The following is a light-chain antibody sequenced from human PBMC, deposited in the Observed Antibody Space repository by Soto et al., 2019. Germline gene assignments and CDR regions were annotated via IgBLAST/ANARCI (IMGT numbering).Light chain of an antibody. CDR1: QSVSSY. J-gene: IGKJ2*01. CDR3: QQRSNWPSYT. V-gene: IGKV3-11*01. Sequence: EIVLTQSPATLSLSPGERATLSCRASQSVSSYLAWYQQKPGQAPRLLIYAAYNRATGIPARFSGTGSGTDFTLTISSLEPEDFAVYYCQQRSNWPSYTFGQGTKLEIK. CDR2: AAY.